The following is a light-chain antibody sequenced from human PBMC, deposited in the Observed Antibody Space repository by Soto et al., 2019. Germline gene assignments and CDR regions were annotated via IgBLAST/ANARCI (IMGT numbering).Light chain of an antibody. Sequence: QSALTQPPSASGSPGQSVTISCTGTSSDIGGYDYVSWYQQHPGKAPKLIIYEVSKRPSGVPDRFSGSKSGNTASLTVSGLQAEDEADYYCTSYATSSTPHYVFGTGTKLTVL. V-gene: IGLV2-8*01. CDR3: TSYATSSTPHYV. J-gene: IGLJ1*01. CDR2: EVS. CDR1: SSDIGGYDY.